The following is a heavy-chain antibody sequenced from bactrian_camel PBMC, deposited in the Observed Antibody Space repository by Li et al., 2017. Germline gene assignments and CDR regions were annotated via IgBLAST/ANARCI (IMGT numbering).Heavy chain of an antibody. CDR2: LYAGFGIT. D-gene: IGHD3*01. CDR1: GFTVEGHC. J-gene: IGHJ4*01. Sequence: HVQLVESGGGSVQAGGSLRLFCATSGFTVEGHCVAWFRQAPGKEREGVAALYAGFGITYYSNSVEGRFTISQHSANTVYLQMDSLEPEDTGMYFCAAKATDCSQWNAYFYFGQGTQVTVS. CDR3: AAKATDCSQWNAYFY. V-gene: IGHV3S1*01.